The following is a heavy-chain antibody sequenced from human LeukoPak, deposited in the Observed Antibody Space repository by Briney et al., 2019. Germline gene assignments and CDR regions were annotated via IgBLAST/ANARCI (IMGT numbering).Heavy chain of an antibody. CDR2: INDVASHI. CDR3: ARDLAARRGFDP. CDR1: GFIFSGSA. D-gene: IGHD6-13*01. V-gene: IGHV3-21*06. Sequence: GGSLRLSCAASGFIFSGSAMNWVRQAPGKGLEWVSSINDVASHIYYADSVKGRFTIYRDNAKNSLYLQMNSLRAEDTAVYYCARDLAARRGFDPWGQGTLVTVS. J-gene: IGHJ5*02.